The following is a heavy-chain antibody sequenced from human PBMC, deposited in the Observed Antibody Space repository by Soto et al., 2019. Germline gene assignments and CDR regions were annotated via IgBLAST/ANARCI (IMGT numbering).Heavy chain of an antibody. V-gene: IGHV1-69*13. J-gene: IGHJ6*02. CDR3: ARDFFGGNYYYYGMDV. CDR2: IIPIFGTA. Sequence: ASVKVSCKASGGTFSSYAISWVRQAPGQGLEWMGGIIPIFGTANYAQKFQGRVTITADESTSTAYMELSSLRSEDTAVYYCARDFFGGNYYYYGMDVWGQGTTVTVSS. D-gene: IGHD2-15*01. CDR1: GGTFSSYA.